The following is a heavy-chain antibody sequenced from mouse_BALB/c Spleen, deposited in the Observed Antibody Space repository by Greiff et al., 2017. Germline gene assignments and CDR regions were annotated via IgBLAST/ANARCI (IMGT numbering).Heavy chain of an antibody. CDR3: ARGAMDY. CDR2: IWAGGST. J-gene: IGHJ4*01. CDR1: GFSLTSYG. V-gene: IGHV2-9*02. Sequence: VNVVESGPGLVAPSQSLSITCTVSGFSLTSYGVHWVRQPPGKGLEWLGVIWAGGSTTYNSALMSRLSISKDNSKSQVFLKMNRLQTDDTAMYYCARGAMDYWGQGTSVTVSS.